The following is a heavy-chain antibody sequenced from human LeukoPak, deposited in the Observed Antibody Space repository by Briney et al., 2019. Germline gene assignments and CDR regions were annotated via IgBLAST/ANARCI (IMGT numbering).Heavy chain of an antibody. V-gene: IGHV3-23*01. Sequence: PGGSLRLSCAVSGITLSNYGMSWVRQAPGKGLEWVAGISGSGGGTSYADSVKGRFTISRDNARNTLYLQMNSLRVEDTAAYFCAKRGVVIRVILVGFHKEAYYFDSWGQGALVTVSS. D-gene: IGHD3-22*01. CDR2: ISGSGGGT. CDR1: GITLSNYG. J-gene: IGHJ4*02. CDR3: AKRGVVIRVILVGFHKEAYYFDS.